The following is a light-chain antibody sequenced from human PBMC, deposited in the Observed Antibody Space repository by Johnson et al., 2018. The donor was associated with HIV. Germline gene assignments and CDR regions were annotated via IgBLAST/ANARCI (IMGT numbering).Light chain of an antibody. CDR1: SSNIGNNY. CDR3: GTWDSSLLYV. V-gene: IGLV1-51*01. Sequence: QSVLTQSPSVSAAPGQKVTISCSGSSSNIGNNYVSWYQQLPGTAPKLLIYDNNKRPPGIPDRFSGSKSGTSATLGITGLPTGDEADYYCGTWDSSLLYVFGTGTKVTVL. CDR2: DNN. J-gene: IGLJ1*01.